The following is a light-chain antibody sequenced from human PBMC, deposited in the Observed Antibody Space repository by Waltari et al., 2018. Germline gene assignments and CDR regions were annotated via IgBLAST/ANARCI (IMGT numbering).Light chain of an antibody. V-gene: IGKV4-1*01. CDR3: QQYFNSPIA. CDR1: QSVLYSSDNKNY. CDR2: WAS. J-gene: IGKJ5*01. Sequence: DFVMTQSPASLSVSLGERATINCRSSQSVLYSSDNKNYLAWFQHKPGHPPKLLIYWASLRQSGVPDRFSGSGSERDFSLTISSVQAEDVAVYYCQQYFNSPIAFGQGTRLEIK.